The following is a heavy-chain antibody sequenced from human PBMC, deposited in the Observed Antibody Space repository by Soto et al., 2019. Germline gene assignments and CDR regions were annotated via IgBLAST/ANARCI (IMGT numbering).Heavy chain of an antibody. CDR3: ARDVTARGLELLGVGWFDP. Sequence: GASVKVSCKASGYTFTSYDVMWVRQATGQGLEWMGRVNPNSGNTDSAQKFQGRVTMTWDTSINTAYMELSSLRAEDTAVYYCARDVTARGLELLGVGWFDPWGQGTLVTVSS. V-gene: IGHV1-8*01. CDR1: GYTFTSYD. J-gene: IGHJ5*02. CDR2: VNPNSGNT. D-gene: IGHD1-7*01.